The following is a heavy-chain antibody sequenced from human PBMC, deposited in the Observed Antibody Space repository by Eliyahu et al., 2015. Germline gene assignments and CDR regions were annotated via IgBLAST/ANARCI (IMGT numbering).Heavy chain of an antibody. D-gene: IGHD2-21*01. CDR1: YSISSGYY. CDR3: ARDRDSREGKAYCGGDCYSELDY. Sequence: YSISSGYYWGWIRQPPGKGLEWIGSIYHSGSTYYNPSLKSRVTISVDTSKNQFSLKLSSVTAADTAVYYCARDRDSREGKAYCGGDCYSELDYWGQGTLVTVSS. J-gene: IGHJ4*02. V-gene: IGHV4-38-2*02. CDR2: IYHSGST.